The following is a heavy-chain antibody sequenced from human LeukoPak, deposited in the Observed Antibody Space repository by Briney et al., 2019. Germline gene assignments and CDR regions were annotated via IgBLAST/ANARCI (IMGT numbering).Heavy chain of an antibody. D-gene: IGHD6-19*01. CDR3: AREYSSGWYARWFDP. CDR2: IYTSGST. J-gene: IGHJ5*02. V-gene: IGHV4-4*07. Sequence: SETLSLTCTVSGGSISSYYWSWIRQPAGKGLEWVGRIYTSGSTNSNPSLKSRATMSVDTSKNQFSLKLSSVTAADTAVYYCAREYSSGWYARWFDPWGQGTLVTVSS. CDR1: GGSISSYY.